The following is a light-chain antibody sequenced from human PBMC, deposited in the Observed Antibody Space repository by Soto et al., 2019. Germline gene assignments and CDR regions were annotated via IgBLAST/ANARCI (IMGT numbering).Light chain of an antibody. J-gene: IGKJ3*01. CDR3: QQFRT. CDR1: QSISSSY. CDR2: GAS. Sequence: EIVLTQSPGTLSLSPGERATLSCRASQSISSSYLAWYQQKPGQAPRLLIYGASTRATGIPDRFSGSGSGTDFMLTINRLEPEDCAVYYCQQFRTFGPGTKVEIK. V-gene: IGKV3-20*01.